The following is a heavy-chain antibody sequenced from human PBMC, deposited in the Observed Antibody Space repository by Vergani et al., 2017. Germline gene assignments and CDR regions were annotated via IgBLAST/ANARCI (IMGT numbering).Heavy chain of an antibody. D-gene: IGHD6-13*01. CDR2: IYYSGST. V-gene: IGHV4-59*01. J-gene: IGHJ4*02. CDR3: ARDPIAAAGYFDY. Sequence: QVQLQESGPGLVKPSETLSLTCTVSGGSLSSYYWSWIRQPPGKGLEWIGYIYYSGSTNYNPSLKSRVTISVDTSKNQFSLKLSSVTAADTAVYYCARDPIAAAGYFDYWGEGSLVTVSS. CDR1: GGSLSSYY.